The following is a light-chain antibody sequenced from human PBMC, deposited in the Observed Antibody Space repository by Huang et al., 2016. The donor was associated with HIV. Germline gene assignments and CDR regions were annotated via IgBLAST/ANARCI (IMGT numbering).Light chain of an antibody. J-gene: IGKJ4*01. V-gene: IGKV3-11*01. Sequence: IVLTQSPATLSWYPGERVTLSCRASQSVGNYIAWYQQHPGQSPKLLIYDTSNRGTGTPVRFSGSGSGTDFTRTISSLESEDFAVYYCQQRSSGVTFGGGTKVQVK. CDR3: QQRSSGVT. CDR2: DTS. CDR1: QSVGNY.